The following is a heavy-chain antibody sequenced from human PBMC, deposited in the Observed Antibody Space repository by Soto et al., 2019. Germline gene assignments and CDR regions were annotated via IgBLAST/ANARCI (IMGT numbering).Heavy chain of an antibody. CDR3: AKVPLRPYYFDY. V-gene: IGHV3-33*06. J-gene: IGHJ4*02. CDR2: IYPDGNNM. CDR1: GFTFSDHG. Sequence: PGGSLRLSCAASGFTFSDHGMHWVRQAPGKGMEWVAVIYPDGNNMDYSDSVKGRFTISRDNSKNTLSLQMTSLTVEDTAVYYCAKVPLRPYYFDYWGPGTMVTVSS. D-gene: IGHD4-17*01.